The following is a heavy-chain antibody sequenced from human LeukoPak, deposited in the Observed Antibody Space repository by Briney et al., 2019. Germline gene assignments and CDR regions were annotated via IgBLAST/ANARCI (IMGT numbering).Heavy chain of an antibody. CDR1: GFTFDDYT. Sequence: PGGSLRLSCAASGFTFDDYTMHWARHAPGKGLEWVSLISWDGGSTYYADSVKGRFTISRDNSKNSLYLQMNSLRTEDTALYYCAKGGGYRAVTTYFDYWGQGTLVTVSS. CDR2: ISWDGGST. V-gene: IGHV3-43*01. CDR3: AKGGGYRAVTTYFDY. D-gene: IGHD4-17*01. J-gene: IGHJ4*02.